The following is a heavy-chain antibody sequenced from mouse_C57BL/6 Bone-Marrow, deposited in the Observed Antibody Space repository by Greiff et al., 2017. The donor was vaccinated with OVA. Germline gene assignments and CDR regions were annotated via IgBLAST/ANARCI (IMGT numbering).Heavy chain of an antibody. CDR3: ARSYEDGSWFAY. Sequence: VQLQQPGAELVKPGASVKMSCKASGYTFTSYWITWVKQRPGQGLEWIGDIYPGSGSTNYNEKFKSKATLTVDTSSSTAYMQLSSLTSEDSAVYYCARSYEDGSWFAYWGQGTLVTVSA. V-gene: IGHV1-55*01. CDR1: GYTFTSYW. D-gene: IGHD2-3*01. J-gene: IGHJ3*01. CDR2: IYPGSGST.